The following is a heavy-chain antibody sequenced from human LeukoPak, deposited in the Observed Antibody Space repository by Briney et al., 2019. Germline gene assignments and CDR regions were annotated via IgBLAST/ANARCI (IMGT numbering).Heavy chain of an antibody. D-gene: IGHD1-26*01. CDR3: AKCIVGAADAFDI. V-gene: IGHV1-69*13. CDR1: GGTFSSYA. J-gene: IGHJ3*02. CDR2: IIPIFGTA. Sequence: ASVTVSCTASGGTFSSYAISWVRQAPGQGLEWMGGIIPIFGTANYAQKFQGRVTIIADESTSTAYMELSSLRSEDTAVYYCAKCIVGAADAFDIWGQGTMVTVSS.